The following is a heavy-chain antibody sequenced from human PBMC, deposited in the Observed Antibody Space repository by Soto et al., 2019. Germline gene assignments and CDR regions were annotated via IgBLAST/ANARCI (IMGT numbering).Heavy chain of an antibody. J-gene: IGHJ4*02. V-gene: IGHV3-21*01. Sequence: VGSLRLSCAASGFTFSSYSMNWVRQAPGKGLEWVSSISSSSSYIYYADSVKGRFTISRDNAKNSLYLQMNSLRAEDTAVYYCISSVQEEDYYGSGSTFHYWGQATRVTVSS. CDR2: ISSSSSYI. D-gene: IGHD3-10*01. CDR1: GFTFSSYS. CDR3: ISSVQEEDYYGSGSTFHY.